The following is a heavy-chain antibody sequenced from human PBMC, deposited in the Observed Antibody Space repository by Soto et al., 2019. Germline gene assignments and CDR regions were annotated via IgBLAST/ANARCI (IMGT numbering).Heavy chain of an antibody. D-gene: IGHD2-15*01. V-gene: IGHV1-18*01. CDR3: ARVVAPTIGYNWGYYYYGMDV. CDR1: GYTFTSYG. Sequence: QVQLVQSGAEVKKPGASVKVSCKASGYTFTSYGISWVRQAPGQGLEWMGWISAYNGNTNYAQKLQGRVTMTTVTSTSTAYMELRSLRSDDTAVYYCARVVAPTIGYNWGYYYYGMDVWGQGTTVTVSS. J-gene: IGHJ6*02. CDR2: ISAYNGNT.